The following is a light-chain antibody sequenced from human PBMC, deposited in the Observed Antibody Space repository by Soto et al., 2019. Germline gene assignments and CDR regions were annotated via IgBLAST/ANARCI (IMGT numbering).Light chain of an antibody. Sequence: EIEMTQSPATLAVSPGERATLSCRASQSIGNNLAWYQQRPGQAPRLLIYGASTRATGIPARFSGSGSGTEFTLTISSLQSGDFAVYYCQHFNNWPPETFGQGTKLEIK. V-gene: IGKV3-15*01. CDR1: QSIGNN. CDR2: GAS. J-gene: IGKJ2*01. CDR3: QHFNNWPPET.